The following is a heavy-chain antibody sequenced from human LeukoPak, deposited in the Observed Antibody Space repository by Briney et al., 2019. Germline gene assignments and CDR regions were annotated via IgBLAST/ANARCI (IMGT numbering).Heavy chain of an antibody. CDR3: AREGGIVGALDY. Sequence: ASVKVSCKASGYTFTSYCISWVRQAPGQGLEWMGWIKGYNGDTNYAQKFQGRVTMTTDTSTNTAYMELRSLRSDDTAVYYCAREGGIVGALDYWGQGTLVTVSS. D-gene: IGHD1-26*01. J-gene: IGHJ4*02. CDR2: IKGYNGDT. V-gene: IGHV1-18*01. CDR1: GYTFTSYC.